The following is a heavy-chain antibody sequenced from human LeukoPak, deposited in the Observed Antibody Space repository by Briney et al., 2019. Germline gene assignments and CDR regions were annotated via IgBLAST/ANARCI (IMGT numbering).Heavy chain of an antibody. CDR1: GYTFTGYY. Sequence: ASVKVSCKASGYTFTGYYMHWVRQAPGQGLEWMGWINPNSGGTNYAQRFQGRVTMTRDTPISTAYMELSRLRSDDTAVYYCARVEGIGHYPDWGQGTLVTVSS. CDR3: ARVEGIGHYPD. J-gene: IGHJ4*02. CDR2: INPNSGGT. V-gene: IGHV1-2*02. D-gene: IGHD1-26*01.